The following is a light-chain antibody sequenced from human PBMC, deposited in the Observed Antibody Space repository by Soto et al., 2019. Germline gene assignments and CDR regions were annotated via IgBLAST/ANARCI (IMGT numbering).Light chain of an antibody. J-gene: IGKJ4*01. CDR3: QQAHRFPLT. CDR2: AAS. Sequence: DIQMTQSPSSVSASVGDRVTITCRASQDISSWLVWYQQKPGKAPKLLIYAASSLQSGVPSRFSGSGSGTDFTLTISSLQAEDFATYYCQQAHRFPLTFGGGTKVEIK. CDR1: QDISSW. V-gene: IGKV1D-12*01.